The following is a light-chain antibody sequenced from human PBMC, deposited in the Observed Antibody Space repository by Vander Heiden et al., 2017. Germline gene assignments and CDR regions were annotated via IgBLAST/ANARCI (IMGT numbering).Light chain of an antibody. CDR3: QVWDSSSGV. V-gene: IGLV3-21*02. CDR2: DDS. J-gene: IGLJ3*02. CDR1: NIGSNS. Sequence: SSVLPQAPSVSVAPGQTARITCGGNNIGSNSVHGYQQKPGQALVLVVYDDSDRPSGIPERFSGANSGNTATLTISRVEAGDEDDYYCQVWDSSSGVFGGGTKLTVL.